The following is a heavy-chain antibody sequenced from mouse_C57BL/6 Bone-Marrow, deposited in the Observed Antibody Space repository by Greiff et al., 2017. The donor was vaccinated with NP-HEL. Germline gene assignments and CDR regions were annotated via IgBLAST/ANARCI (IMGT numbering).Heavy chain of an antibody. CDR2: IDPEDGET. Sequence: VQLKQSGAELVKPGASVKLSCTASGFTFTDYYMHWVKQRTEQGLEWIGRIDPEDGETNYAPKFQGKATITADTSSNTAYLQLSSLTSEDTAVYLCARGSHYLYYFDYWGQGTTLTGSS. V-gene: IGHV14-2*01. CDR1: GFTFTDYY. D-gene: IGHD5-5*01. CDR3: ARGSHYLYYFDY. J-gene: IGHJ2*01.